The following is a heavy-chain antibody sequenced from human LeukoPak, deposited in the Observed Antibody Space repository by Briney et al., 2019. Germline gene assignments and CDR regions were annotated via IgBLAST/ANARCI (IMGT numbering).Heavy chain of an antibody. CDR2: ISSTSTYI. CDR1: GFTFRTYS. Sequence: GGSLRLSCAASGFTFRTYSMNWVRQAPGKGLEWVSSISSTSTYIYYADSVKGRFTISRDNSKNTLYLQMNSLRAEDTAVYYCANLSWELQICYWGQGTLVTVSS. J-gene: IGHJ4*02. D-gene: IGHD1-26*01. V-gene: IGHV3-21*01. CDR3: ANLSWELQICY.